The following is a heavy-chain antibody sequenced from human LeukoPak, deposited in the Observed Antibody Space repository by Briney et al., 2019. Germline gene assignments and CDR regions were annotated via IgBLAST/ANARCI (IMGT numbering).Heavy chain of an antibody. V-gene: IGHV3-30*02. Sequence: GGSLRLSCGASGFTFSSSAMHWVRQGPGKGLEWVAYIAHHGNNKYYADSVKGRFTISRDNSKGSLYLQMDSLRADDTAVYYCAKDGSWSCTDWGQGTLVRVSS. D-gene: IGHD2-8*02. J-gene: IGHJ4*02. CDR3: AKDGSWSCTD. CDR1: GFTFSSSA. CDR2: IAHHGNNK.